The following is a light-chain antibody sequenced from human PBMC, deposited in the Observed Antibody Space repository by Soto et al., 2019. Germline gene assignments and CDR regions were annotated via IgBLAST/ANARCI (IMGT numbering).Light chain of an antibody. J-gene: IGKJ1*01. CDR1: QSLASSNGNTF. Sequence: DVVMTQSPLSLPVTLGQPASISCRSGQSLASSNGNTFLIWFQQRPGQSPRRLIYKVSNRDSAVPDRFTGSGSGTDFTLEISRVEAEDVGVYYCMQATHWPWTFGQGTKVEIK. CDR2: KVS. V-gene: IGKV2-30*01. CDR3: MQATHWPWT.